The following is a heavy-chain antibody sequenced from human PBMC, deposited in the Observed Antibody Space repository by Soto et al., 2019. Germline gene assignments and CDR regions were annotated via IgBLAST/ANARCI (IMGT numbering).Heavy chain of an antibody. CDR3: AKNWDTTSLSSSH. Sequence: EVQLLESGGGLVQPGGSLRLSCAASGFTFSTYAMSWVRQAPGKGLEWVSAISGSGGSTYYADYVKGRFTISRDKSTKTLYLQMNRLRAEDTAVYYCAKNWDTTSLSSSHWGQGTLVTVSS. CDR2: ISGSGGST. J-gene: IGHJ4*02. V-gene: IGHV3-23*01. CDR1: GFTFSTYA. D-gene: IGHD5-18*01.